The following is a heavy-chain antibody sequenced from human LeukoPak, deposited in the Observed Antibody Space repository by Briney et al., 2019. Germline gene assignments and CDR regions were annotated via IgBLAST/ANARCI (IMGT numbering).Heavy chain of an antibody. J-gene: IGHJ4*02. V-gene: IGHV3-30*03. CDR3: ATHYYDSSGYNDY. Sequence: PGGSLRLSCAASGLTFSSYGMHWVRQAPGKGLEWVAVISYDGSNKYYADSVKGRFTISRDNSKNTLYLQMNSLRAEDTAVYYCATHYYDSSGYNDYWGQGTLVTVSS. CDR2: ISYDGSNK. D-gene: IGHD3-22*01. CDR1: GLTFSSYG.